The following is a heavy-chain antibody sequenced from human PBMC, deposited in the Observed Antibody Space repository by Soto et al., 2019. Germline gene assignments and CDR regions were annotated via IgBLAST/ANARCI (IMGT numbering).Heavy chain of an antibody. V-gene: IGHV1-3*01. CDR1: GYTFTSYA. CDR3: ATAGVVVITNFDY. Sequence: ASVKVSCKASGYTFTSYAMHWVRQAPGQRLEWMGWINAGNGNTKYSQKFQGRVTITRDTSASTAYMELSSLRSEDTAVYYCATAGVVVITNFDYWGQGTLVTVSS. J-gene: IGHJ4*02. D-gene: IGHD3-22*01. CDR2: INAGNGNT.